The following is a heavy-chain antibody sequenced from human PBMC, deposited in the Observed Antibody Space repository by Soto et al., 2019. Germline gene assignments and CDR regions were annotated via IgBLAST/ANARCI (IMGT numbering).Heavy chain of an antibody. V-gene: IGHV3-64D*06. Sequence: GGSLRLSCSASGFTFSSYAMHWVRQAPGKGLEYVSAISSNGGSTYYADSVKGRFTISRDNSKNTLYLQMSSLRAEDTAVYYCVKGEYYDFWSGYSNWFDPWGQGTLVTVS. CDR1: GFTFSSYA. CDR2: ISSNGGST. J-gene: IGHJ5*02. CDR3: VKGEYYDFWSGYSNWFDP. D-gene: IGHD3-3*01.